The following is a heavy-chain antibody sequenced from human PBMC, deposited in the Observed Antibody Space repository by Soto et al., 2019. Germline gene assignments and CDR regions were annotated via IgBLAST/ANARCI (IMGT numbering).Heavy chain of an antibody. V-gene: IGHV3-48*02. Sequence: GGSLRLSCAASGFTFSSYSMNWVRQAPGKGLEWVSYISSSSSTIYYADSVKGRFTISRDNAKNSLYLRMNSLRDEDTAVYYCARENYGDYLNWFDPWGQGTLVTVSS. D-gene: IGHD4-17*01. J-gene: IGHJ5*02. CDR1: GFTFSSYS. CDR3: ARENYGDYLNWFDP. CDR2: ISSSSSTI.